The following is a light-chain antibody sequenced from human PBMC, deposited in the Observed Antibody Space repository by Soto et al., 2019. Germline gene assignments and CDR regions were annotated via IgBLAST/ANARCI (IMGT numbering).Light chain of an antibody. J-gene: IGLJ3*02. Sequence: LTQPASVSGSPGQSINISCTGSSSDIGGYKYVSWYQQHPGKAPKLIIYEVSSRPSGVSNRFSGSKSGNTASLAISGLQSEDEADYYCAAWHDSLNGPVFGGGTKATVL. V-gene: IGLV2-14*01. CDR2: EVS. CDR3: AAWHDSLNGPV. CDR1: SSDIGGYKY.